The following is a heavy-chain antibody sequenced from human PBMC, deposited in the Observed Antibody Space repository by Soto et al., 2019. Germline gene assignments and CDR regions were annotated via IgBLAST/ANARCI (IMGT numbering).Heavy chain of an antibody. CDR3: AIDGGDPRLPFGY. D-gene: IGHD2-21*02. Sequence: GGSLRLSCAASGFTFSSYGMHWVRQAPGKGLEWVAVIWYDGSNKYYADSVKGRFTISRDNSKNTLYLQMNSLRAEDTAVYYCAIDGGDPRLPFGYWGQGTLVTVSS. CDR1: GFTFSSYG. V-gene: IGHV3-33*01. CDR2: IWYDGSNK. J-gene: IGHJ4*02.